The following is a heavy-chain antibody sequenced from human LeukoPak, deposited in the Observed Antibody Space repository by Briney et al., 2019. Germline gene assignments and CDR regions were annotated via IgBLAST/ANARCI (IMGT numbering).Heavy chain of an antibody. CDR2: IYDSGTSATT. J-gene: IGHJ4*02. CDR3: AEIPRD. Sequence: SETLSLTCTVSGGSLNHHYWSWVRQPPGKEPEWIAYIYDSGTSATTDYNASLKSRVTISMDTSKRQFSLRLDSVTAADTAVYYCAEIPRDWGQGTLVTVSS. CDR1: GGSLNHHY. V-gene: IGHV4-59*11.